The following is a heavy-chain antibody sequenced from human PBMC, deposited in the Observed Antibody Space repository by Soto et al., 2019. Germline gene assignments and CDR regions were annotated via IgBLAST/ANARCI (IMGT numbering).Heavy chain of an antibody. CDR2: INPSGGST. CDR1: GYTFTSYY. J-gene: IGHJ4*02. Sequence: QVQLVQSGAEVKKPGASVKVSCKASGYTFTSYYMHWVRQAPGQGLEWMGIINPSGGSTSYAQKFQGRVTMTRDTSTSTVYMELSSLRSEDTAVYHCARDPDIYCSSTSCSYWGQGTLVTVSS. V-gene: IGHV1-46*03. D-gene: IGHD2-2*01. CDR3: ARDPDIYCSSTSCSY.